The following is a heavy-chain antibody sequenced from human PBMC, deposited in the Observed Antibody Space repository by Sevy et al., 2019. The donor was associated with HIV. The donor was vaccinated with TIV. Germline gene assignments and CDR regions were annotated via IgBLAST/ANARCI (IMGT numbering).Heavy chain of an antibody. J-gene: IGHJ4*02. CDR3: ARDSAGNCHYYLNYFDS. V-gene: IGHV1-18*01. CDR1: GYTFINYP. D-gene: IGHD3-22*01. Sequence: ASVKVSCKTSGYTFINYPLSWVRQAPGQGLEWMGCIRTYNGEKKYAQKFQGRATMTTDTSTSTAYMELSSLRSYVTAVYFCARDSAGNCHYYLNYFDSWGQGTLVTVSS. CDR2: IRTYNGEK.